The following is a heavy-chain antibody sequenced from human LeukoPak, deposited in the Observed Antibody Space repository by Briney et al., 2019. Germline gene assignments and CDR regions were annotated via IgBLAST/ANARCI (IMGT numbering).Heavy chain of an antibody. CDR1: GFTFSSYA. Sequence: WASLRLSCAASGFTFSSYAMSWVRQAPGKGLEWVSVIYSGGSTYYADSVKGRFTISRDNSKNTLYLQMNSLRAEDTAVYYCARDLSLWGQGTLVTVSS. CDR2: IYSGGST. J-gene: IGHJ4*02. CDR3: ARDLSL. V-gene: IGHV3-53*01.